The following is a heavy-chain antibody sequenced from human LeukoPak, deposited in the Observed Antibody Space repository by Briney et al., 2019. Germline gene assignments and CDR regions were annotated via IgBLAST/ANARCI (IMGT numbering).Heavy chain of an antibody. CDR2: DIPIFGTA. D-gene: IGHD3-3*01. CDR1: GGTFSSYA. J-gene: IGHJ6*03. CDR3: AREAQYYDFWSGYYNYYYMDV. Sequence: SVKVSCKASGGTFSSYAISWVRQAPGQGLEWMGGDIPIFGTANYAQKFQGRVTITTDESTSTAYMELSSLRSEDTAVYYCAREAQYYDFWSGYYNYYYMDVWGKGTTVTVSS. V-gene: IGHV1-69*05.